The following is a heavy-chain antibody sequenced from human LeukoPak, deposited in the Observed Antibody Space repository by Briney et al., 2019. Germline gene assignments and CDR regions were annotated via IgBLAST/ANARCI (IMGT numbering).Heavy chain of an antibody. CDR2: ISGSGGST. J-gene: IGHJ4*02. CDR3: AKGGSSWSYFDY. D-gene: IGHD6-13*01. V-gene: IGHV3-23*01. CDR1: GFTFSSYA. Sequence: GGSLRLSCAASGFTFSSYAMSWVRQVPGKGLEWVSAISGSGGSTYYADSVKGRFTISRDNSKNTLYLQMNSLRAEDTAVYYCAKGGSSWSYFDYWGQGTLVTVSS.